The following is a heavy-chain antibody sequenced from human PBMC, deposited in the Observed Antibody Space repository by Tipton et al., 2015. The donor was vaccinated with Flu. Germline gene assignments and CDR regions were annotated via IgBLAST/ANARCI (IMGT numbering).Heavy chain of an antibody. Sequence: LRLSCTVSGGSISTYFWSWIRQPAGKGLEWIGRISASGSTVYNSSLESRVTLSRDTSMNHFSLRLGSVTAADTALYYCARDLRGYSGYMGSDAFDMWGQGIMVTVSS. CDR3: ARDLRGYSGYMGSDAFDM. V-gene: IGHV4-4*07. CDR1: GGSISTYF. CDR2: ISASGST. D-gene: IGHD5-12*01. J-gene: IGHJ3*02.